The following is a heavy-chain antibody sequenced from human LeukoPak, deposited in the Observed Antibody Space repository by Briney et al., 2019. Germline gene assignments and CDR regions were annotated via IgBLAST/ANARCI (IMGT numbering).Heavy chain of an antibody. CDR1: GCTFTNFA. D-gene: IGHD2-15*01. CDR2: IIPIFGTA. V-gene: IGHV1-69*13. J-gene: IGHJ5*02. Sequence: PVKVSCKASGCTFTNFAMNWVRQAPGQGLEWMGGIIPIFGTANYAQKFQGRVTITADESTSTAYMELSSLRSEDTAVYYCARDVGYCSGGSCYSNWFDPWGQGTLVTVSS. CDR3: ARDVGYCSGGSCYSNWFDP.